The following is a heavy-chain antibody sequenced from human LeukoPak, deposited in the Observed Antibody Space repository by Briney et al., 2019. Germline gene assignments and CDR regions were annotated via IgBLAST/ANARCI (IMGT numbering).Heavy chain of an antibody. Sequence: ASVKVSCKASGGTFSSYAISWVRQAPGQGLEWMGRIIPILGIANYAQKFQGRVTITADKSTSTAYMELSSLRSEDTAVYYCARGMSGSYYRAAFDIWGQGTMVTVSS. V-gene: IGHV1-69*04. CDR1: GGTFSSYA. J-gene: IGHJ3*02. CDR3: ARGMSGSYYRAAFDI. D-gene: IGHD1-26*01. CDR2: IIPILGIA.